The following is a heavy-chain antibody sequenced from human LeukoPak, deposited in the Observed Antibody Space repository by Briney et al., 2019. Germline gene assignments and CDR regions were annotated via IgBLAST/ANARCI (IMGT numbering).Heavy chain of an antibody. CDR1: GFTFSSYS. V-gene: IGHV3-21*01. D-gene: IGHD3-9*01. Sequence: GGSLRLSCAASGFTFSSYSMNWVRQAPGKGLEWVSSISSSSSYIYYADSVKGRFTISRDNAKNSLYLQMNSLRAEDTAVYYCAREMLYYDILTGYYYRKDYDAFDIWGQGTMVTVSS. CDR2: ISSSSSYI. J-gene: IGHJ3*02. CDR3: AREMLYYDILTGYYYRKDYDAFDI.